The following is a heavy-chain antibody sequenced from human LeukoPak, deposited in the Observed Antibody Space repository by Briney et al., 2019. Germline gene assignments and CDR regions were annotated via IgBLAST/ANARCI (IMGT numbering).Heavy chain of an antibody. CDR3: ALSSIHKDYYFGMDV. Sequence: GGSLRLSCAASGFTFSSSAMSWVRQAPGKGLEWVSAISNNGGYTYYADSVQGRFTISRDNSKSTLCLQMNSLRDDDTAVYHCALSSIHKDYYFGMDVWGQGTTVTVSS. V-gene: IGHV3-23*01. D-gene: IGHD2-2*01. J-gene: IGHJ6*02. CDR1: GFTFSSSA. CDR2: ISNNGGYT.